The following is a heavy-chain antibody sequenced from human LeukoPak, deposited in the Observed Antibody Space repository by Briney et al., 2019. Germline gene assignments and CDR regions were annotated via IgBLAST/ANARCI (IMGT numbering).Heavy chain of an antibody. CDR1: GGTFSSYA. V-gene: IGHV1-69*13. CDR3: ASSDYYDSSGYYYEGYNWFDP. J-gene: IGHJ5*02. CDR2: IIPIFGTA. Sequence: ASVKVSCEASGGTFSSYAISWVRQAPGQGLEWMGGIIPIFGTANYAQKFQGRVTITADESTSTAYMELSSLRSEDTAVYYCASSDYYDSSGYYYEGYNWFDPWGQGTPVTVSS. D-gene: IGHD3-22*01.